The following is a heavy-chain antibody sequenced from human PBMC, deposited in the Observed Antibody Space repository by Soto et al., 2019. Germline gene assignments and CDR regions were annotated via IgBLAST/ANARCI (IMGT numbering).Heavy chain of an antibody. D-gene: IGHD5-12*01. V-gene: IGHV1-69*06. Sequence: GASVKVSCKASGGTFSSYAISWVRQAPGQGLEWMGGIIPIFGTANYAQKFQGRVTITADKSTSTAYMELSSLRSEDTAVYYCARSGGGYDTIEPDDYWGQGTLVTVSS. J-gene: IGHJ4*02. CDR2: IIPIFGTA. CDR1: GGTFSSYA. CDR3: ARSGGGYDTIEPDDY.